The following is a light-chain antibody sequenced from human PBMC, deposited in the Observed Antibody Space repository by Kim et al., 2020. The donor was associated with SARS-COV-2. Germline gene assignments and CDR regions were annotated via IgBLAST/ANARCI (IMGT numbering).Light chain of an antibody. CDR2: QDS. CDR1: KLGDKY. CDR3: QAWDSSTVV. J-gene: IGLJ2*01. V-gene: IGLV3-1*01. Sequence: SQTPGQTAYITCSGDKLGDKYAYWYQQKPGQSPVLVIYQDSTRPSGIPERFSGSNSGNTAALTISGTQAMDEADYYCQAWDSSTVVFGGGTQLTVL.